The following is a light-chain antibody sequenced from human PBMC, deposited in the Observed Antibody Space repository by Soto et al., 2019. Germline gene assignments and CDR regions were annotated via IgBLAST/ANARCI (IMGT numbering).Light chain of an antibody. Sequence: EIVLTQSPGTLSLSPGERATLSCRASQSVSSNLAWYQQKPGQAPRLLIYAASNRASGIPDRFTGSGSGTDFTLTISRLLPEDSAVYYCQQYGSSVWTFGQGTKVDIK. CDR2: AAS. CDR1: QSVSSN. CDR3: QQYGSSVWT. V-gene: IGKV3-20*01. J-gene: IGKJ1*01.